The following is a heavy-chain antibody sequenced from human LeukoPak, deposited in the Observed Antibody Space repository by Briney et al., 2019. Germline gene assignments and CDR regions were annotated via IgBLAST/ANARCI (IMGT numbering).Heavy chain of an antibody. D-gene: IGHD6-13*01. CDR1: GFTVSSHY. V-gene: IGHV3-66*01. Sequence: GGSLRHSCAASGFTVSSHYMSWVRQAPGKGLEWVSVIYSDGSTYYADSVKGRFTISRDNSKNTLFLQMNSLRAEDTALYYCARDWGYSNTWGQGTLVTVSS. J-gene: IGHJ5*02. CDR3: ARDWGYSNT. CDR2: IYSDGST.